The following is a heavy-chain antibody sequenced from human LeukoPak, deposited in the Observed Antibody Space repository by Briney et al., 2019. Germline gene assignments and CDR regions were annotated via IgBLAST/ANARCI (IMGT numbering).Heavy chain of an antibody. CDR3: AKDITVAGSLFDY. Sequence: GGSLRLSCAASGFTFSSYWMHWVRQAPGKGLVWVSRISGDGSSTTYAESVKGRFTISRDNSKNTLYLQMNSLRAEDTAVYYCAKDITVAGSLFDYWGQGTLVTVSS. J-gene: IGHJ4*02. CDR2: ISGDGSST. CDR1: GFTFSSYW. V-gene: IGHV3-74*01. D-gene: IGHD6-19*01.